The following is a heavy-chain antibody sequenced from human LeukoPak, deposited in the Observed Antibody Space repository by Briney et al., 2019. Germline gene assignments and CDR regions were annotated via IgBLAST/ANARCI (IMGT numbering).Heavy chain of an antibody. CDR2: ISRNGGST. V-gene: IGHV3-64D*06. Sequence: GGSLRLSCSASGFTFNSYPVHWVRQAPGKGLEYVSGISRNGGSTYYADSVKGRFTISRDNSKNTLYLQMSSLTAEDTAVYYCVKESGFMVAPNSAFDIWGQGTMVTVSS. D-gene: IGHD4/OR15-4a*01. CDR1: GFTFNSYP. J-gene: IGHJ3*02. CDR3: VKESGFMVAPNSAFDI.